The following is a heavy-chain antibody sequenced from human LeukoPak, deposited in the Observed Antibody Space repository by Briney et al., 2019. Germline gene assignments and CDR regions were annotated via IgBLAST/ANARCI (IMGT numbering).Heavy chain of an antibody. CDR2: ISSSGSTI. CDR3: ARSQQLQDAFDI. J-gene: IGHJ3*02. Sequence: GSLRLSCAASGFTFSDYYMSWIRQAPGKGLEWVSYISSSGSTIYYADSVKGRFTISRDNAKNSLYLQMNSLRAEDTAVYYCARSQQLQDAFDIWGQGTMVTVSS. CDR1: GFTFSDYY. V-gene: IGHV3-11*01. D-gene: IGHD6-13*01.